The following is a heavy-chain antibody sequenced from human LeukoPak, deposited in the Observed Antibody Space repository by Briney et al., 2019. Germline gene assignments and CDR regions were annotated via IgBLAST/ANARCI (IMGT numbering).Heavy chain of an antibody. D-gene: IGHD2-21*02. CDR3: VRDRGDCGDDCYSFDY. CDR2: VNPNTGDT. CDR1: GYTFIGYY. Sequence: ASVKVSCKASGYTFIGYYMHWVRQAPGQGLEWMGWVNPNTGDTQYARKFQGRVTVTRDTSISTTYIELSRLTSDDTAVYYCVRDRGDCGDDCYSFDYWGQGTLVIVSS. V-gene: IGHV1-2*02. J-gene: IGHJ4*02.